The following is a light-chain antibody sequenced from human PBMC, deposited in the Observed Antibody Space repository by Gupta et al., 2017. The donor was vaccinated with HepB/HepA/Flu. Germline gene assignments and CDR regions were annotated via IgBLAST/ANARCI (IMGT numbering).Light chain of an antibody. J-gene: IGKJ1*01. Sequence: DIQMTQSPSSLSASVGDRVTITCRASQGIRNDLAWYQQKPGKAPKRLIYAASSLQSGVASRFSGSGSGTEFTLTISSLQPEDFGTYFRLQHRSYPHTFGQGTKVEIK. V-gene: IGKV1-17*01. CDR1: QGIRND. CDR3: LQHRSYPHT. CDR2: AAS.